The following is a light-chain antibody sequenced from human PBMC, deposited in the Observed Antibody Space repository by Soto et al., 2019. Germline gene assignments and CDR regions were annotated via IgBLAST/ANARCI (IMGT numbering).Light chain of an antibody. V-gene: IGKV1-17*03. CDR1: QAISDS. CDR3: LQHKNYPYT. Sequence: DIQMTQSPSAMSAAVGDRVTLTCRASQAISDSLAWFQQIPGKVPKRLIYAASSLASGVPSRFSGSGSGTEFTLTISSLQPEDFATYYCLQHKNYPYTFGQGTKPDFK. J-gene: IGKJ2*01. CDR2: AAS.